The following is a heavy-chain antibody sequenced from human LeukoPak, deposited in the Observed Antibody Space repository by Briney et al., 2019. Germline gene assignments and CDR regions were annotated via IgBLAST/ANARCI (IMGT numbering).Heavy chain of an antibody. Sequence: SETLSLTCAVYGGSFSGYYWSWIRQPPGKGREWIGEINHRGSTNYNPSLKSRVTISVDTSKNQFSLKLSSVTAADTAVYYCARWAIYYDILTGSSVYYFDYWGQGTLVTVSS. CDR3: ARWAIYYDILTGSSVYYFDY. D-gene: IGHD3-9*01. V-gene: IGHV4-34*01. CDR1: GGSFSGYY. J-gene: IGHJ4*02. CDR2: INHRGST.